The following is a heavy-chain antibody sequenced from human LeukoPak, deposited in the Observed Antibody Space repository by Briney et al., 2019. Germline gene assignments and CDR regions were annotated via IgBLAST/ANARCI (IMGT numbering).Heavy chain of an antibody. CDR3: AELGITMIGGV. CDR1: GFTFSSYE. V-gene: IGHV3-48*03. J-gene: IGHJ6*04. D-gene: IGHD3-10*02. CDR2: ISSSGSTI. Sequence: GGSLRLSCAASGFTFSSYEMNWVRQAPGKGLEWVSYISSSGSTIYYADSVRGRSTISRDNAKNSLYLQMNSLRAEDTAVYYCAELGITMIGGVWGKGTTVTISS.